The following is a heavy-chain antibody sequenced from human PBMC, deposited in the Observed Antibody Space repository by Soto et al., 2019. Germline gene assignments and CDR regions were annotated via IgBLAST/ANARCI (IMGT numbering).Heavy chain of an antibody. CDR1: GGSISGSY. Sequence: SETLSLTCTVSGGSISGSYWSWIRQTPGKVLEWVGYIHYSGSTNYNPSLKSRVTMSVDSAKNQFSLQLSSVTVADTAVYYCARDLDGLHDDNSGPYPRPGWGQGTLVTVSS. D-gene: IGHD3-22*01. J-gene: IGHJ1*01. CDR2: IHYSGST. V-gene: IGHV4-59*12. CDR3: ARDLDGLHDDNSGPYPRPG.